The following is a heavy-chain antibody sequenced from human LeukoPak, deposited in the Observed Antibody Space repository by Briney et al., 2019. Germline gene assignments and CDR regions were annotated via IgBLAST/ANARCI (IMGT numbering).Heavy chain of an antibody. CDR2: INHSGST. CDR1: GGSFSGHY. Sequence: SETLSLTCAVYGGSFSGHYWSWIRQPPGKGLEWIGEINHSGSTNYNPSLKSRVTISVDTSKNQFSLKLSSVTAADTAVYYCARRQGRSPHNNWFDPWGQGTLVTVSS. CDR3: ARRQGRSPHNNWFDP. V-gene: IGHV4-34*01. J-gene: IGHJ5*02.